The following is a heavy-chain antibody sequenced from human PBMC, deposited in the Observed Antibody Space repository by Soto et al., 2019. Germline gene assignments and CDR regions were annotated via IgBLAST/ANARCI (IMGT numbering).Heavy chain of an antibody. CDR3: ARLVYDSRLNYLYFDH. CDR1: GVSISSGNW. CDR2: VYNDGSA. D-gene: IGHD3-22*01. J-gene: IGHJ4*02. Sequence: LSLTCDVSGVSISSGNWWSWVRQPPGKGLEWIAEVYNDGSANYHPSLESRATISVDRSKNQFSLRLSSVTAADTGKYYCARLVYDSRLNYLYFDHWDQGTLVTVSS. V-gene: IGHV4-4*02.